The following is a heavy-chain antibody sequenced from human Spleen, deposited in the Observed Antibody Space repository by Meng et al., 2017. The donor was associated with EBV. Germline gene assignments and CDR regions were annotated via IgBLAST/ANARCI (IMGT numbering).Heavy chain of an antibody. Sequence: VQLQDPGPGLVKPSQTLFLTCSVSGGSISSGTYYWSWIRQPPGRGLEWIGYIYHNGDTYYSPSLQSRLTISVDTSKNQFSLKMSSVTAAGTAVYFCASGSGGNFDFWGQGTLVTVSS. CDR1: GGSISSGTYY. J-gene: IGHJ4*02. D-gene: IGHD3-16*01. V-gene: IGHV4-30-4*01. CDR2: IYHNGDT. CDR3: ASGSGGNFDF.